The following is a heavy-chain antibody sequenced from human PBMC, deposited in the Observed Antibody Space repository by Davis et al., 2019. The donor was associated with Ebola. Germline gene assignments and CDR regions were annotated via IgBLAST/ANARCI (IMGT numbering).Heavy chain of an antibody. J-gene: IGHJ4*02. CDR2: ISFSTNTI. Sequence: GESLKTSCAASGFTFSSFGMNWARQAPGKGLEWVSYISFSTNTIYYADSVKGRFTISKDNAKNSLYLQMNSLRAEDTAVYYCARVGPEALQLWLPHYFDYWGQGTLVTVSS. V-gene: IGHV3-48*04. CDR1: GFTFSSFG. CDR3: ARVGPEALQLWLPHYFDY. D-gene: IGHD5-18*01.